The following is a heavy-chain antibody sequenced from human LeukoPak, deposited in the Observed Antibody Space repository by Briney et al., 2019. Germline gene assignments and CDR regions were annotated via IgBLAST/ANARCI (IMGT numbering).Heavy chain of an antibody. J-gene: IGHJ4*02. D-gene: IGHD6-13*01. Sequence: PSETLSLTCTVSGVSISSSSYCWGWLRQPPGKGLEWSVSIYYSGCTYYNPSLKSRVTISVDTSKHQFSLKLSSVTATDTAVYYCARVVAAADYWGQGTLVTVSS. CDR2: IYYSGCT. CDR1: GVSISSSSYC. CDR3: ARVVAAADY. V-gene: IGHV4-39*07.